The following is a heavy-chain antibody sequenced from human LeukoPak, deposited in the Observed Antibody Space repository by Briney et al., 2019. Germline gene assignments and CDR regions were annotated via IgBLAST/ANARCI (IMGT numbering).Heavy chain of an antibody. CDR3: ARDYGSGSYYNLYYYYGMDV. Sequence: SETLSLTCTVSGGSISSYYWSWIRQPPGKGLEWIGYIYYSGSTNYNPSLKSRVTISVDTSKNQFSLKLSSATAADTAVYYCARDYGSGSYYNLYYYYGMDVWGQGTTVTVSS. J-gene: IGHJ6*02. CDR1: GGSISSYY. V-gene: IGHV4-59*01. CDR2: IYYSGST. D-gene: IGHD3-10*01.